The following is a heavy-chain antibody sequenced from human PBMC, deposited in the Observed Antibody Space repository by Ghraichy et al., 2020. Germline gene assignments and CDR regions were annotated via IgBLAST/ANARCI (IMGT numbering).Heavy chain of an antibody. J-gene: IGHJ6*02. CDR1: GGSISSYY. CDR2: IYYSGST. CDR3: ARVERSVAAAVGRGVDV. Sequence: SETLSLTCTVSGGSISSYYWSWIRQPPGKGLEWIGYIYYSGSTNYNPSLKSRVTISVDTSKNQFSLKLSSVTAADTAVYYCARVERSVAAAVGRGVDVWGQGTTVTVSS. V-gene: IGHV4-59*01. D-gene: IGHD6-13*01.